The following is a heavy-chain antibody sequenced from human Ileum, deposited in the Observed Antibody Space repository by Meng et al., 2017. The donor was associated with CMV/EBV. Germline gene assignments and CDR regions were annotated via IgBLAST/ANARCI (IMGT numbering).Heavy chain of an antibody. CDR2: LTRDGRT. V-gene: IGHV3-74*01. J-gene: IGHJ4*02. CDR3: ARDGDYKLDS. D-gene: IGHD4-11*01. CDR1: GFTFSTSW. Sequence: GGSLRLSCATSGFTFSTSWMHWVRRVPGKGLLWVSRLTRDGRTDYADSVKGRSTISIDEATSTLYLHMNSLRAEDTAVYYCARDGDYKLDSWGQGTLVTVSS.